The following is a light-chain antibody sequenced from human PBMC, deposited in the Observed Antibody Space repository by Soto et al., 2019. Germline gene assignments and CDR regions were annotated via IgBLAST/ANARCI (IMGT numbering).Light chain of an antibody. V-gene: IGKV1-33*01. J-gene: IGKJ4*01. CDR3: EQYNSMLS. CDR1: HDVSRN. Sequence: DIQMTQSPSSLSASEGDRVTITCQSSHDVSRNLNWFQQKPGEAPQLLIYDASNLERGAPSRFSGSGRGTDFPLTISSAQPEDVATYYCEQYNSMLSFGGGTEVEIK. CDR2: DAS.